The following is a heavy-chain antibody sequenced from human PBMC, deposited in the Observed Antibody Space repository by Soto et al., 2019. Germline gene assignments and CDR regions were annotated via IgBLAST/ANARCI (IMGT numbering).Heavy chain of an antibody. CDR1: GFTISRNA. D-gene: IGHD1-1*01. J-gene: IGHJ4*02. V-gene: IGHV3-23*01. CDR3: ARDKPGTTCFDY. Sequence: GGSLRLSCVASGFTISRNAMYWVRQAPGKGLEWVSGISERGETTHYADSVKGRFTISRDTSKNTLYLQLSALRADDTAVYYCARDKPGTTCFDYWGQGTLVTVSS. CDR2: ISERGETT.